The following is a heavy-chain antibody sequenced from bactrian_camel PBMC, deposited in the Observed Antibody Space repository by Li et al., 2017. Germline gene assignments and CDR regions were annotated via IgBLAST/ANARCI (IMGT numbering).Heavy chain of an antibody. V-gene: IGHV3S10*01. CDR1: RYSARPPC. J-gene: IGHJ4*01. Sequence: DVQLVESGGGSVKPGGSLTLSCTASRYSARPPCMGWVRQAPGKEREGFAGFESTGVTTYAWSVKDRFTISKDNDKNTLYLQMNGLKPEDTGMYYCAAGRTGCPGHRL. CDR2: FESTGVT.